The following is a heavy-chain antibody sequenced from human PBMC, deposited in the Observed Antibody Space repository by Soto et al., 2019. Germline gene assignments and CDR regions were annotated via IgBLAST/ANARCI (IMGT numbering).Heavy chain of an antibody. CDR1: GFTFSSYE. CDR3: ARDHVGYSYGYYYYYGMDV. CDR2: ISSSGSTI. Sequence: GSLRLSCAASGFTFSSYEMNWVRQAPGKGLEWVSYISSSGSTIYYADSVKGRFTISRDNAKNSLYLQMNSLRAEDTAVYYCARDHVGYSYGYYYYYGMDVWGQGTTVTVSS. D-gene: IGHD5-18*01. J-gene: IGHJ6*02. V-gene: IGHV3-48*03.